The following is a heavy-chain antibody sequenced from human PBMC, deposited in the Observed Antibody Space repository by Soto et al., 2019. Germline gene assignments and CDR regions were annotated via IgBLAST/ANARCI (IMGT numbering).Heavy chain of an antibody. Sequence: GGSLRLSCAASGFTFSIYAMSWVRQAPGKGLEWVSGISASGGYTNYADSVEGRFTISRDNSKNTLYLQMNSLRAEDTAVYYCASVGASFDYWGQGTLVTVSS. V-gene: IGHV3-23*01. CDR1: GFTFSIYA. CDR3: ASVGASFDY. CDR2: ISASGGYT. J-gene: IGHJ4*02. D-gene: IGHD3-3*01.